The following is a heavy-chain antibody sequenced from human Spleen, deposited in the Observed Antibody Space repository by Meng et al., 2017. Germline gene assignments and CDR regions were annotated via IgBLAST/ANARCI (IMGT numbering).Heavy chain of an antibody. D-gene: IGHD4-11*01. CDR3: ARGPTTMAHDFDY. V-gene: IGHV4-34*01. CDR2: INHSGST. Sequence: QVQLKQWGAGLFNPSGALSPTCVFSGGSFSDYYWSWIRQPPGKGLEWIGEINHSGSTNYNPSLESRATISVDTSQNNLSLKLSSVTAADSAVYYCARGPTTMAHDFDYWGQGTLVTVSS. J-gene: IGHJ4*02. CDR1: GGSFSDYY.